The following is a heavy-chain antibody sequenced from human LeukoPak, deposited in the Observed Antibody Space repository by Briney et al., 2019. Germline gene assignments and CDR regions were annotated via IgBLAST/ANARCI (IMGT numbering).Heavy chain of an antibody. V-gene: IGHV1-8*01. CDR3: ARVGGYKYYYGMDV. CDR1: GYTFTSYD. D-gene: IGHD3-22*01. J-gene: IGHJ6*02. CDR2: MNPNSGNT. Sequence: ASVKVSCKASGYTFTSYDINWVRQATGQGLEWMGWMNPNSGNTGYAQKFRGRVTMTRNTSISTAYMELSSLRSEDTAVYYCARVGGYKYYYGMDVWGQGTTVTVSS.